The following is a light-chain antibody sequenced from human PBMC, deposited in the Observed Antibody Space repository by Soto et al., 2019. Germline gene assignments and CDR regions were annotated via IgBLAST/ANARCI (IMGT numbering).Light chain of an antibody. J-gene: IGKJ4*01. CDR2: GAS. V-gene: IGKV3-20*01. Sequence: EIVLTQSPGTLSLSPRERATLSCRASQSVSSSALAWYQQKPGQAPRLLIYGASSRATGIPDRFSGSGSGTDFTLSISRLEPEDFAVYYCQQYSSSVTFAGGTKVDI. CDR3: QQYSSSVT. CDR1: QSVSSSA.